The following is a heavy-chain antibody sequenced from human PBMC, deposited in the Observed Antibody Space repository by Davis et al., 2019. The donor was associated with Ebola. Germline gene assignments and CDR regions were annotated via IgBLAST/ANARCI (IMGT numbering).Heavy chain of an antibody. V-gene: IGHV3-30*02. Sequence: GGSLRLSCAASGFTFSFGGMHWVRQSPAKGLEWVAFIRYDGSNKFYADSVKGRFTISRDNSKNTMYLQMNSLRAEDTAVYSCARDEVYTNYGSRFDFWGQGTLVAVSS. CDR2: IRYDGSNK. CDR3: ARDEVYTNYGSRFDF. J-gene: IGHJ4*02. D-gene: IGHD4-11*01. CDR1: GFTFSFGG.